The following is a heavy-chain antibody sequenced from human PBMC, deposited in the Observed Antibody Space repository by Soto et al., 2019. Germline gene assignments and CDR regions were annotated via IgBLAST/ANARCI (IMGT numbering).Heavy chain of an antibody. V-gene: IGHV3-9*01. Sequence: GGSLRLSCAASGFTFDDYAMHWVRQAPGKGLEWVSGISWNSGSIGYADSVKGRFTISRDNAKNSLYLQMNSLRAEDTALYYCAKAERITMVRGVIFDYYYGMDVWGQGTTVTVSS. D-gene: IGHD3-10*01. J-gene: IGHJ6*02. CDR2: ISWNSGSI. CDR3: AKAERITMVRGVIFDYYYGMDV. CDR1: GFTFDDYA.